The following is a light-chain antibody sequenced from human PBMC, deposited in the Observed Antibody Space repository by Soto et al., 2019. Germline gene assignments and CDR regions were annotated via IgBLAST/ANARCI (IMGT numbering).Light chain of an antibody. CDR1: QNIAAN. CDR2: GAT. V-gene: IGKV3-15*01. CDR3: QQYKNWPPYT. Sequence: EIVMTQSPAILSVSPGERATLSCRASQNIAANLAWYQHKPGQGPRLLVYGATTRVSGIPARFSGSRSGTEFTLTIRSLQSEDFAIYYCQQYKNWPPYTCDQGTKLEIK. J-gene: IGKJ2*01.